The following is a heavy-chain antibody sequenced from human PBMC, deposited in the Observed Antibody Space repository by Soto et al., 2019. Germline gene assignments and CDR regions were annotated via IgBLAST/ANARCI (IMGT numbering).Heavy chain of an antibody. Sequence: PGGSLRLSCAASGFTFNTFGMHWVRQAPGKGLEWVAVISYDGSDKYYSDSVRGRFTISRDNSMNTLYLQMNSLRTEDTAVYYCAKGDRIRGEVDVGGQGTTVTVSS. CDR1: GFTFNTFG. D-gene: IGHD3-10*01. CDR3: AKGDRIRGEVDV. J-gene: IGHJ6*02. V-gene: IGHV3-30*18. CDR2: ISYDGSDK.